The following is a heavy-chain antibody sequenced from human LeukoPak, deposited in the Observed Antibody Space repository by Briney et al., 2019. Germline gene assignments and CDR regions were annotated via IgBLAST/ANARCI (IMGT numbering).Heavy chain of an antibody. Sequence: SQTLSLTCTVSGGSISSYYWSWIRQPPGKGLEWIGYIYYSGSTNYNPSLKSRVTISVDTSKNQFSLKLSSVTAAGTAVYYCARIVGATRVDYWGQGTLVTVSS. CDR1: GGSISSYY. CDR3: ARIVGATRVDY. CDR2: IYYSGST. D-gene: IGHD1-26*01. V-gene: IGHV4-59*01. J-gene: IGHJ4*02.